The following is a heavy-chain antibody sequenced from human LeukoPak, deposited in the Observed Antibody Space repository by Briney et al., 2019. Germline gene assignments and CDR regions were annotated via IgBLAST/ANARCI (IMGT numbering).Heavy chain of an antibody. V-gene: IGHV1-18*04. CDR3: ARVDCSGGSCYLGDY. CDR1: GYTFTSYG. J-gene: IGHJ4*02. D-gene: IGHD2-15*01. Sequence: ASVEVSCKASGYTFTSYGISCVRQAPGQGLEWMGWISAYNGNTNYAQKLQGRVTMTTDTSTSTAYMELRSLRSDDTAVYYCARVDCSGGSCYLGDYWGQGTLVTVSS. CDR2: ISAYNGNT.